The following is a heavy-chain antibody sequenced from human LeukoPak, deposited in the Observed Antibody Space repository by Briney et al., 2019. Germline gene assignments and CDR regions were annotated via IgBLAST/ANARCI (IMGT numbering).Heavy chain of an antibody. D-gene: IGHD2-21*01. CDR1: GGSISSGEYY. J-gene: IGHJ4*02. CDR3: ARAPLGYCGGDCYSHFGN. CDR2: IYYSGSSS. V-gene: IGHV4-30-4*08. Sequence: SQTLSLTCTVSGGSISSGEYYWSWIRQSPGKGLEWIGYIYYSGSSSYYNPSLKSRVTISLDTSKNQFSLKLSSVTAADTAVYYCARAPLGYCGGDCYSHFGNWGQGTLVTVSS.